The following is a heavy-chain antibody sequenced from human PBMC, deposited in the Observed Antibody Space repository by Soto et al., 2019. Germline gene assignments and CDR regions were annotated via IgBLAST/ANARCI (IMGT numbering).Heavy chain of an antibody. V-gene: IGHV1-18*01. Sequence: ASVKVSCKASGYTFTSYGISWVRQAPGQGLEWMGWISAYNGNTNYAQKLQGRVTMTTDTSTSTAYMELRSLRSDDTAVYYCARTLPLTMIGEGYFDYWGQGTLVTVSS. J-gene: IGHJ4*02. CDR1: GYTFTSYG. CDR2: ISAYNGNT. CDR3: ARTLPLTMIGEGYFDY. D-gene: IGHD3-22*01.